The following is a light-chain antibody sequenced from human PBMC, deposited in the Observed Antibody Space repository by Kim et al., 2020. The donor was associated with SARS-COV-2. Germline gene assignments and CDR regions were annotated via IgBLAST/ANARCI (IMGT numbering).Light chain of an antibody. CDR2: AAS. V-gene: IGKV1-39*01. CDR1: QNVTSQ. J-gene: IGKJ2*01. Sequence: SVGYRVTIPCRKSQNVTSQLNLYQQNPGEAPKLLIYAASTLESTAPLRFSGSTSAEDFILTVSSIQREDFATYCCQQTYSTPYTFGQGTKLEI. CDR3: QQTYSTPYT.